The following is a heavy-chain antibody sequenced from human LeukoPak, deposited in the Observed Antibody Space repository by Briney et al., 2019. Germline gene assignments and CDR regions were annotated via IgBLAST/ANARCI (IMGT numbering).Heavy chain of an antibody. D-gene: IGHD3-16*02. V-gene: IGHV4-39*07. CDR2: IYYSGST. J-gene: IGHJ4*02. CDR1: GGSISSSSYY. CDR3: ARRVRSYRYHDY. Sequence: SETLSLTCTVSGGSISSSSYYWGWIRQPPGKGLEWIGCIYYSGSTYYNPSLKSRVTISVDTSKNQFSLKLSSVTAADTAVYYCARRVRSYRYHDYWGQGTLVTVSS.